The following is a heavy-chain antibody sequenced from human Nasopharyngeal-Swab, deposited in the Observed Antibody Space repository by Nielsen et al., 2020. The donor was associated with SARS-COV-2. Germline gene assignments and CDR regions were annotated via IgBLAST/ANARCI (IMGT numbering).Heavy chain of an antibody. J-gene: IGHJ6*02. CDR1: GFTFSSYA. Sequence: GRHLRLSCAASGFTFSSYAMSWVRQAPGKGLEWVSAISGSGGSTYYADSVKGRFTISRDNSKNTLYLQMNSLRAEDTAVYYCARLEGGRGYSYGDYYYYYGMDVWGQGTTVTVSS. CDR2: ISGSGGST. CDR3: ARLEGGRGYSYGDYYYYYGMDV. V-gene: IGHV3-23*01. D-gene: IGHD5-18*01.